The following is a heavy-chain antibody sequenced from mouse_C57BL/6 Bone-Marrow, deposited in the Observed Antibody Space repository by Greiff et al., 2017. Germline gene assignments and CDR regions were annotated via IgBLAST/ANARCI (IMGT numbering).Heavy chain of an antibody. V-gene: IGHV1-81*01. CDR3: ARDYGYFYAMDY. J-gene: IGHJ4*01. D-gene: IGHD2-2*01. CDR2: IYPRSGNT. CDR1: GYTFTSYG. Sequence: QVQLKQSGAELARPGASVKLSCKASGYTFTSYGISWVKQRPGQGLEWIGEIYPRSGNTYYNEKFKGKATLTADKSSSTAYMELRSLTSEDSAVYFCARDYGYFYAMDYWGQGTSVTVSS.